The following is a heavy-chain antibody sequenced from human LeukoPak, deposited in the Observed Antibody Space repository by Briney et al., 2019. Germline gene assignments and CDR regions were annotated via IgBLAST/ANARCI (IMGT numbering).Heavy chain of an antibody. CDR2: TYPGDSDT. J-gene: IGHJ4*02. CDR3: ARLNDYGSGSLLGY. CDR1: GYSFNRYW. V-gene: IGHV5-51*01. D-gene: IGHD3-10*01. Sequence: GESLKISCQGSGYSFNRYWIGWVRQMPGKGLEWMGITYPGDSDTRYSPSFQGQVIISADKSIRTAYLQWSSLKASDTAMYYCARLNDYGSGSLLGYWGQGTLVTVSS.